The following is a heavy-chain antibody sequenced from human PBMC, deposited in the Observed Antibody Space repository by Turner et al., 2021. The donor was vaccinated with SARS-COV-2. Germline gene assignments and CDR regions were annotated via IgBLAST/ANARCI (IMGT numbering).Heavy chain of an antibody. J-gene: IGHJ6*02. V-gene: IGHV3-15*01. CDR2: IKSNTDGGTT. CDR1: GFTFSNAW. CDR3: TTNRMTGNYYYYYGMDV. Sequence: EVQLVESGGGLVKPGGSLRLSCAASGFTFSNAWMNWVRQGPGKGLEWVGRIKSNTDGGTTDYAAPVKVKFTISRDDSKNTLYLQMNSLKTEDTAVYYCTTNRMTGNYYYYYGMDVWGQGTTVTVSS.